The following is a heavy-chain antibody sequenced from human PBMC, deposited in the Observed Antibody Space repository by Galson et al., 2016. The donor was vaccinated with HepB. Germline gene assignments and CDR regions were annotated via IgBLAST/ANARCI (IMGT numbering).Heavy chain of an antibody. CDR1: GFSFRSYS. CDR3: SRVRGSGLFHYYGMDV. D-gene: IGHD6-19*01. J-gene: IGHJ6*02. V-gene: IGHV3-48*02. CDR2: ITSSSSTI. Sequence: SLTLSCAASGFSFRSYSLNWGRQAPGQGLAWGSYITSSSSTIYYADSVKGRFTISRDNAKNSLFLQMNSLRDEDTAVYYCSRVRGSGLFHYYGMDVWGRRTTVTVSS.